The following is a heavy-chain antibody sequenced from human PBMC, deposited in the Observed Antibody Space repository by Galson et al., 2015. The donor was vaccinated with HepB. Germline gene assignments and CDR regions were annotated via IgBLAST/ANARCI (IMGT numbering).Heavy chain of an antibody. D-gene: IGHD3-10*01. CDR1: GGSISSSSYY. J-gene: IGHJ5*02. CDR3: ARQLALWSGAINWFDP. Sequence: SETLSLTCTVSGGSISSSSYYWGWIRQPPGKGLEWIGSIYYSGSTYYNPSLKSRVTISVDTSKNQFSLKLSSVTAADTAVHYCARQLALWSGAINWFDPWGQGTLVTVSS. CDR2: IYYSGST. V-gene: IGHV4-39*01.